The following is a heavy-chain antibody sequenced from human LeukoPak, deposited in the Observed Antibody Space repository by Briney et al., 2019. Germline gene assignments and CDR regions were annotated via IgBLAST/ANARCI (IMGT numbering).Heavy chain of an antibody. CDR1: GGTFSSYA. CDR2: IIPIFGTA. Sequence: SVKVSCKASGGTFSSYAISWVRQAPGQGLEWMGGIIPIFGTANYAQKFQGRVTITADESTSTAYMELSSLRSEDTAVYYCARSDLYDFWSGYPFDYWGQGTLATVSS. V-gene: IGHV1-69*13. D-gene: IGHD3-3*01. J-gene: IGHJ4*02. CDR3: ARSDLYDFWSGYPFDY.